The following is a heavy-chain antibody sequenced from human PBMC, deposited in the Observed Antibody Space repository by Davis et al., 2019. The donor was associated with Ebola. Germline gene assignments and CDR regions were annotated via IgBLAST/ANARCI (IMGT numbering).Heavy chain of an antibody. J-gene: IGHJ5*02. CDR2: IYYKGST. CDR1: GDSINNGGYF. Sequence: PSETLSLTCTVSGDSINNGGYFWTWIRQHPGKGLEWIGYIYYKGSTNYNPSLKSRVNISLDPSRTRFSLNLGSMTVADTAVYYCARGGGRDGYNYHLWGQGILVTVSS. CDR3: ARGGGRDGYNYHL. D-gene: IGHD5-24*01. V-gene: IGHV4-31*03.